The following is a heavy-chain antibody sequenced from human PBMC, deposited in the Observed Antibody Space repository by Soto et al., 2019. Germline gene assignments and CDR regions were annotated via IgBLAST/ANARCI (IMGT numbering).Heavy chain of an antibody. CDR3: ARDECYCSGVSCYNGDAWGCFYYYYYGMDV. Sequence: GASVKISCKASGYTFTSYAMHWVRQAPGQRLEWMGWINAGNGNTKYSQKFQGRVTITRDTSASTAYMELSSLRSEDTAVYYCARDECYCSGVSCYNGDAWGCFYYYYYGMDVWGQGTTVTVSS. D-gene: IGHD2-15*01. V-gene: IGHV1-3*01. CDR1: GYTFTSYA. J-gene: IGHJ6*02. CDR2: INAGNGNT.